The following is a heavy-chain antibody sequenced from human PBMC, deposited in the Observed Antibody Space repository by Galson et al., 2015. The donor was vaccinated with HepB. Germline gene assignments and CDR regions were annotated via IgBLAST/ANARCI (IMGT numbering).Heavy chain of an antibody. CDR2: IIPILGIA. CDR3: ARDPYYGSGSYDYYYYGMDV. V-gene: IGHV1-69*04. D-gene: IGHD3-10*01. J-gene: IGHJ6*02. CDR1: GGTFSSYT. Sequence: SVKVSCKASGGTFSSYTISWVRQATGQGLEWMGRIIPILGIANYAQKFQGRVTITADKSTSTAYMELSSLRSEDTAVYYCARDPYYGSGSYDYYYYGMDVWGQGTTVTVSS.